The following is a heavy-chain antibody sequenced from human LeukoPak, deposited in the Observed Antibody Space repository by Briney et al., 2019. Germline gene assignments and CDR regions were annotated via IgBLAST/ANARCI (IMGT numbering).Heavy chain of an antibody. V-gene: IGHV4-38-2*02. CDR3: ARLRRMGYYYYMDV. CDR1: GYSISSGFY. J-gene: IGHJ6*03. D-gene: IGHD1-26*01. Sequence: PSETLSLTCTVSGYSISSGFYWGWIRQPPGKGLEWIGEINHSGSTNYNPSLKSRVTISVDTSKNQFSLKLSSVTAADTAVYYCARLRRMGYYYYMDVWGKGTTVTVSS. CDR2: INHSGST.